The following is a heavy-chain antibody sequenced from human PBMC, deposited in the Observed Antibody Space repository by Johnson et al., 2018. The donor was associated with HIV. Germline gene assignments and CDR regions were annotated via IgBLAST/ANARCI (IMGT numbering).Heavy chain of an antibody. Sequence: QVQLVESGGGVVQPGRSLRLSCAASGFTFSSYGMHWVRQAPGKGLEWVAVISFDGSNKYFADSVKGRFTISRDNSKNTLYLQMNSLRAEDTAVYYCAKAHYYDSSADAFDIWGQGTMVTVSS. CDR2: ISFDGSNK. CDR1: GFTFSSYG. V-gene: IGHV3-30*18. J-gene: IGHJ3*02. CDR3: AKAHYYDSSADAFDI. D-gene: IGHD3-22*01.